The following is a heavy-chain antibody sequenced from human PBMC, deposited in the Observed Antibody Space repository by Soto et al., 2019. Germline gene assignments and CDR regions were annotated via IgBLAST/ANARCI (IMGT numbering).Heavy chain of an antibody. CDR2: IYYSGST. CDR3: ARQYSGYDRYYFDY. Sequence: SETLSLTCTVSGGSISSSSYYWGWIRQPPGKGLEWIGSIYYSGSTYYNPSLKSRVTISVDTSKNQFSLKLSSVTAADTAVYYCARQYSGYDRYYFDYWGQGTLVTAPQ. D-gene: IGHD5-12*01. CDR1: GGSISSSSYY. J-gene: IGHJ4*02. V-gene: IGHV4-39*01.